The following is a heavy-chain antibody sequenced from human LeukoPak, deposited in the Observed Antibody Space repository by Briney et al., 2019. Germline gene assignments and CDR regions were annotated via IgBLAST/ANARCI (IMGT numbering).Heavy chain of an antibody. D-gene: IGHD6-19*01. Sequence: SVKVSCKASGGTFSSYAISWVRQAPGQGLEWMGGIIPIFGTANYAQKFQGRVTITADESTSTAYMELSSLRSEDTAVYYCATAKYSSGWYGAFDIWGQGTMVTVSS. J-gene: IGHJ3*02. CDR2: IIPIFGTA. CDR1: GGTFSSYA. CDR3: ATAKYSSGWYGAFDI. V-gene: IGHV1-69*13.